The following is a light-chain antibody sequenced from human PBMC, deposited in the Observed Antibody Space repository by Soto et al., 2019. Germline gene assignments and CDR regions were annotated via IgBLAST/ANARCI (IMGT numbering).Light chain of an antibody. J-gene: IGLJ1*01. CDR3: SSYTSSRTYV. CDR1: SFDVGAYNN. V-gene: IGLV2-14*01. Sequence: QSALTQPASVSGSPGQSITISCTGTSFDVGAYNNVSWYQQHPGKAPKLMIYEVSNRPSGVSNRFSGSKSGNTASLTISGLQAEDEADYYCSSYTSSRTYVFGTGNKVTVL. CDR2: EVS.